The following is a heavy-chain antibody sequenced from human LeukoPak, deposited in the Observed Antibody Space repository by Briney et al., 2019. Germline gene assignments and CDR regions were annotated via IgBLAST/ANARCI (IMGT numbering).Heavy chain of an antibody. Sequence: SETLSLTCAVYGGSFSGYYWSWIRQPPGKGLEWIGSIYYSGSTYYNPSLKSRVTISVDTSKNQFSLKLSSVTAADTAVYYCAREAYSGYDRATYYFDYWGQGTLVTVSS. CDR1: GGSFSGYY. D-gene: IGHD5-12*01. CDR3: AREAYSGYDRATYYFDY. CDR2: IYYSGST. J-gene: IGHJ4*02. V-gene: IGHV4-34*01.